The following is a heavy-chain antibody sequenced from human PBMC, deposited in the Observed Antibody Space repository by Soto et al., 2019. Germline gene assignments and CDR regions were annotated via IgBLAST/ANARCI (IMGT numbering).Heavy chain of an antibody. CDR2: INHSGST. V-gene: IGHV4-34*01. J-gene: IGHJ5*02. D-gene: IGHD2-2*01. CDR3: ARGPVVPAARYNWFDP. Sequence: SETLSLTCAVYGGSFSGYYWSWIRQPPGKGLEWIGEINHSGSTNYNPSLKSRVTISVDTSKNQFSLKLSSVTAADTAVYYCARGPVVPAARYNWFDPWGQGTLVTVSS. CDR1: GGSFSGYY.